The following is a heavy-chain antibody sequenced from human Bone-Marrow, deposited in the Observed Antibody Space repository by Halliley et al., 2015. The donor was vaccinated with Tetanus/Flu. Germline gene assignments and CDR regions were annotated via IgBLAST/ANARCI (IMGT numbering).Heavy chain of an antibody. Sequence: SLRLSCAASGFTFNSYTMTWVRQTPGKGLEWVSSITGSGSFIYYADSAKGRFTISRDNANSSLFLQLNNLRADDTAVYYCGNRHTTFYNWGQGVLVTVSS. V-gene: IGHV3-21*01. CDR2: ITGSGSFI. CDR1: GFTFNSYT. CDR3: GNRHTTFYN. D-gene: IGHD1-26*01. J-gene: IGHJ4*02.